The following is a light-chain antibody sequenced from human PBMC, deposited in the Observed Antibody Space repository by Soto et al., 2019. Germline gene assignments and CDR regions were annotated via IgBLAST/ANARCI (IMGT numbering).Light chain of an antibody. CDR2: LNSDGSH. Sequence: QLVLTQSPSASASLGASVKLTCTLSSGHSTYAIAWHQQQPEKGPRYLMKLNSDGSHSKGDGIPDRFSGSSSGAERYLTISSLPSEDEADYYCQTWGTGPWVFGGGTQLTVL. V-gene: IGLV4-69*01. CDR3: QTWGTGPWV. CDR1: SGHSTYA. J-gene: IGLJ3*02.